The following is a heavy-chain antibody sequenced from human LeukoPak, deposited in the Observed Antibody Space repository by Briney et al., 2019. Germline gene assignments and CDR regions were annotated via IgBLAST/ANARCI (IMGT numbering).Heavy chain of an antibody. CDR3: AQLLLRGPTA. CDR2: INQVGTET. CDR1: GFTFSSFW. J-gene: IGHJ4*02. D-gene: IGHD2-15*01. Sequence: PGGSLRLSCAASGFTFSSFWMIWVRQAPGKGLEWVANINQVGTETFYVDSVKGRFTISRDNAKNSLYLQMSSLRAEDTAVYYCAQLLLRGPTAWGQGTLVTVSS. V-gene: IGHV3-7*01.